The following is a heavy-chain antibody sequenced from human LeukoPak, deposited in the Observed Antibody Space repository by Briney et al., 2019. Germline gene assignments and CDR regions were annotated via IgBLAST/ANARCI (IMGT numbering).Heavy chain of an antibody. V-gene: IGHV4-4*07. D-gene: IGHD5-24*01. CDR3: ARGLDGYGTFDY. CDR1: GGSLSRYY. Sequence: PSDPLSLTCTVSGGSLSRYYWTWIRQPAGKGLEWFVRIYASDTSNYNPSLERRVTISADKSKNQFSLRLSSVTAADTAVYYCARGLDGYGTFDYWGQGTLVTVSS. J-gene: IGHJ4*02. CDR2: IYASDTS.